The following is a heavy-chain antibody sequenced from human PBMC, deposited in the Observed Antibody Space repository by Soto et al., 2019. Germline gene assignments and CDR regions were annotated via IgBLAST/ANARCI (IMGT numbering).Heavy chain of an antibody. V-gene: IGHV4-39*01. CDR3: ARHFYDYYYYYMDV. CDR2: IYYSGST. Sequence: SETLSLTCTVSGGSISSSSYYWGWIRQPPGKGLEWIGSIYYSGSTYYNPSLKSRVTISVDTSKNQFSLKLSSVTAADTAVYYCARHFYDYYYYYMDVWGKGTTVTVS. D-gene: IGHD3-16*01. J-gene: IGHJ6*03. CDR1: GGSISSSSYY.